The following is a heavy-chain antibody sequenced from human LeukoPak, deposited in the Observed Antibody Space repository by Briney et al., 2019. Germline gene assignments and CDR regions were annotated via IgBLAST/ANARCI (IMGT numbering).Heavy chain of an antibody. J-gene: IGHJ4*02. CDR1: GFTFSSYW. Sequence: GGSLRLSCAASGFTFSSYWMSWVRQAPGKGLEWVANIKQDGSEKYYVDSVKGRFTISRDNAKNSLYLQMNSLRAEDTAVYYCARGRYYYDSSGYYFDYRGQGTLVTVSS. D-gene: IGHD3-22*01. CDR3: ARGRYYYDSSGYYFDY. V-gene: IGHV3-7*01. CDR2: IKQDGSEK.